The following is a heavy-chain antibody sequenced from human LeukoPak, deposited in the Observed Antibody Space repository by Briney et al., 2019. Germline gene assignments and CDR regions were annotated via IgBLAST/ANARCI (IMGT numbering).Heavy chain of an antibody. Sequence: SETLSLTCTVSGGSISSFYWSWIRQPPGKELEWIGYIYYSGSTNYNPSLKSRVTISIDSSKNQFSLKLSSVTAADTAVYYCAREIRHPVAGWFDPWGQGTLVTVSS. V-gene: IGHV4-59*12. CDR2: IYYSGST. CDR1: GGSISSFY. J-gene: IGHJ5*02. D-gene: IGHD6-19*01. CDR3: AREIRHPVAGWFDP.